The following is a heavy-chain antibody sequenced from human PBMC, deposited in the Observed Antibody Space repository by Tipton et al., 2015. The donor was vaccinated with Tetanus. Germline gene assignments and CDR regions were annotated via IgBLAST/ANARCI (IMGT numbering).Heavy chain of an antibody. D-gene: IGHD3-22*01. J-gene: IGHJ4*02. CDR3: ARDAHPLITMIVVVMAN. CDR2: ISAYNGNT. V-gene: IGHV1-18*01. Sequence: QLVQSGAEVKKPGASVKVPCKASGYTFTSYGISWVRQAPGQGLEWMGWISAYNGNTNYAQKLQGRVTMTTDTSTSTAYMELRSLRSDDTAVYYCARDAHPLITMIVVVMANWGQGTLVTVSS. CDR1: GYTFTSYG.